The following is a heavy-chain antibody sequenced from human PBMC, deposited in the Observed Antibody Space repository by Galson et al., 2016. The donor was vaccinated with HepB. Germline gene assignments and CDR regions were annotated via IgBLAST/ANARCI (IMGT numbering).Heavy chain of an antibody. J-gene: IGHJ4*02. CDR1: GLSFSGFW. V-gene: IGHV3-7*01. CDR3: ARDRRGSSGWYAFDF. CDR2: IKSDGSER. D-gene: IGHD6-19*01. Sequence: SLRLSCAASGLSFSGFWMSWVRQAPGKGLEWVANIKSDGSERSYADSVKGRFTISRDNAENSLYLQMNSLRDEDTAVYYCARDRRGSSGWYAFDFWGQGNLVTVSS.